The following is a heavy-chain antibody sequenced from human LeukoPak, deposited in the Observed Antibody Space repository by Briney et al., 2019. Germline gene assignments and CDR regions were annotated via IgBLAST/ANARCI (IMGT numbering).Heavy chain of an antibody. J-gene: IGHJ4*02. V-gene: IGHV4-61*02. CDR3: AREPPGY. CDR1: GGSVTSGNYY. CDR2: IYTNGGA. Sequence: SETLSLTCTVSGGSVTSGNYYWNWIRRPAGKGLEWIGRIYTNGGASYNPSLKSRVTISIDASKNQFSLKLSSVTAADTAVYYCAREPPGYWGQGILVTVSS.